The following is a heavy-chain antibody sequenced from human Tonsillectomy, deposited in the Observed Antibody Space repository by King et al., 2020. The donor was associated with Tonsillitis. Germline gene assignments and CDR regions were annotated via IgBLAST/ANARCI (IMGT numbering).Heavy chain of an antibody. V-gene: IGHV5-51*01. CDR3: ARGSGTYNWFDP. CDR1: GYSFTTYW. Sequence: QLVQSGAEVKKPGASLKISCKGSGYSFTTYWIGWVRQMPGKGLEWMGIIYPGDSDSDTRYSPSFQGQVTISADKSISTAYLQWSSLEASDTAMYFCARGSGTYNWFDPWGQGTLVTVSS. J-gene: IGHJ5*02. CDR2: IYPGDSDSDT. D-gene: IGHD1-26*01.